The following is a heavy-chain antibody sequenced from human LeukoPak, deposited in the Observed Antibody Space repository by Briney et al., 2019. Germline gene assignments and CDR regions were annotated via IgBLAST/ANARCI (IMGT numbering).Heavy chain of an antibody. J-gene: IGHJ4*02. Sequence: GGSLRLSCAASGFTFSSYWMHWVRQAPGKGLVWVSRINSDGSSTSYADSVRGRFSISRDNAKNTLYLQMNSLRAEDTAVYYCARVSPNTVTTLQYFDYWGQGTLVTVSS. V-gene: IGHV3-74*01. CDR1: GFTFSSYW. D-gene: IGHD4-17*01. CDR3: ARVSPNTVTTLQYFDY. CDR2: INSDGSST.